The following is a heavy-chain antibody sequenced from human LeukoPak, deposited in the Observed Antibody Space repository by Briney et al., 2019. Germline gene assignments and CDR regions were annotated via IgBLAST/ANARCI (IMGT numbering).Heavy chain of an antibody. CDR2: INHSGST. Sequence: SETLSLTCAVYGGSFRGYYWGWIRQSPGKGLEWIGEINHSGSTNYNPSLKSRVTISVDTSKNQFSLKLSSVTAADTAVYYCARRITIVATINVWGKGTTVTVSS. J-gene: IGHJ6*04. D-gene: IGHD5-12*01. V-gene: IGHV4-34*01. CDR1: GGSFRGYY. CDR3: ARRITIVATINV.